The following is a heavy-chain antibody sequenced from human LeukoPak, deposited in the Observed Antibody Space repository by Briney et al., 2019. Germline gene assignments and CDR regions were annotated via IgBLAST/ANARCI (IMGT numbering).Heavy chain of an antibody. D-gene: IGHD6-19*01. V-gene: IGHV1-18*01. CDR3: ARQQWLPWCFDY. J-gene: IGHJ4*02. CDR2: ISAYNGNT. CDR1: GYTFTSYG. Sequence: ASVKVSCKASGYTFTSYGISWVRQAPGQGLEWMGWISAYNGNTNYAEKLQGRVTMTTDTSTSTAYMELRSLRSDDTAVYYCARQQWLPWCFDYWGQGTLVTVSS.